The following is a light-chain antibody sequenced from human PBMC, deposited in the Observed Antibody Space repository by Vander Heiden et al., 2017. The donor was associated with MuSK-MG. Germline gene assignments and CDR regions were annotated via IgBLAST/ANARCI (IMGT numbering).Light chain of an antibody. CDR1: QSVNSN. J-gene: IGKJ1*01. CDR2: GAS. CDR3: QQDNNWPPWT. Sequence: EIVMTQSPATLSVSPGERATLSCRASQSVNSNLAWYQQKPGQAPSLLIYGASTRATGIPARFSGSGYGTEFTLTISSLQSEDFAVYYCQQDNNWPPWTFGQGTKVEMK. V-gene: IGKV3-15*01.